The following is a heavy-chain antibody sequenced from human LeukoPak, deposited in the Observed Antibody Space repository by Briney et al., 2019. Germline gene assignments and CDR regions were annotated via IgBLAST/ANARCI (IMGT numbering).Heavy chain of an antibody. J-gene: IGHJ5*02. V-gene: IGHV4-39*01. D-gene: IGHD3-3*01. CDR2: IYYSGST. CDR3: ARHLRYYDFWSGPVGDDWFDP. CDR1: GGSTSSSSYY. Sequence: PSETLSLTCTVSGGSTSSSSYYWGWIRQPPGKGLEWIGSIYYSGSTYYNPSLKSRVTISVDTSKNQLSLKLSSVTAADTAVYYRARHLRYYDFWSGPVGDDWFDPWGQGTLVTVSS.